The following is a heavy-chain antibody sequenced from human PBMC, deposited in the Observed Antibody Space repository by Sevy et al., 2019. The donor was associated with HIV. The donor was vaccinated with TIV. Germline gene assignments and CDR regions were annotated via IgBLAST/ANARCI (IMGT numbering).Heavy chain of an antibody. V-gene: IGHV1-24*01. J-gene: IGHJ4*02. Sequence: ASVKVSCKVSGYTLTKLAMHWVRQGPGKGLEWMGSFDPEDEETIYAQNFQGRVTMTEDTSTETAYMELSSLRSEDTAVYYCATTKDFYESSGDPFDYWGQGTLVTVSS. CDR1: GYTLTKLA. CDR3: ATTKDFYESSGDPFDY. D-gene: IGHD3-22*01. CDR2: FDPEDEET.